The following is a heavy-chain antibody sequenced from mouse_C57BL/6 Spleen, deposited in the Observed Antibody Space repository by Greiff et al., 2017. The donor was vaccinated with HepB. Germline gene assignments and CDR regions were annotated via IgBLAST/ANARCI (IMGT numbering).Heavy chain of an antibody. D-gene: IGHD2-3*01. CDR1: GYSITSGYY. CDR3: AREGDGYSFAY. CDR2: ISYDGSN. J-gene: IGHJ3*01. Sequence: VQLQQSGPGLVKPSQSLSLTCSVTGYSITSGYYWNWIRQFPGNKLEWMGYISYDGSNNYNPSLKNRISITRDTSKNQFFLKLNSVTTEDTATYYCAREGDGYSFAYWGQGTLVTVSA. V-gene: IGHV3-6*01.